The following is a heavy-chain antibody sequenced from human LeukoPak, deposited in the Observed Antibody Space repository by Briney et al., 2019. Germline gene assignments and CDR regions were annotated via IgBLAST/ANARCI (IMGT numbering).Heavy chain of an antibody. CDR2: IYPGDSDT. V-gene: IGHV5-51*01. CDR1: GYSFTSYW. J-gene: IGHJ3*02. D-gene: IGHD3-22*01. CDR3: VRGRYSGYYLYDAFDI. Sequence: GESLKISCKGSGYSFTSYWIGWVRQMPGKGLEWMGIIYPGDSDTRYSPSFQGQVTISADKSISTAYLQWSSLKASDTAMYYCVRGRYSGYYLYDAFDIWGQGTMVTVSS.